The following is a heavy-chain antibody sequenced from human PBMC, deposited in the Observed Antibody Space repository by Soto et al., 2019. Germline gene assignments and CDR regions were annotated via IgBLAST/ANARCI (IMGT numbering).Heavy chain of an antibody. CDR1: GGSFSGYY. V-gene: IGHV4-34*01. CDR2: INHSGST. Sequence: QVQLQQWGAGLLKPSETLSLTCAVYGGSFSGYYWSWIRQPPGKGLEWIGEINHSGSTNYHPSLKRRVTISVDTSKNQFSLKLSSVTAADTAVYYCARGPPLNWNDGIAFDIWGQGTMVTVSS. J-gene: IGHJ3*02. CDR3: ARGPPLNWNDGIAFDI. D-gene: IGHD1-20*01.